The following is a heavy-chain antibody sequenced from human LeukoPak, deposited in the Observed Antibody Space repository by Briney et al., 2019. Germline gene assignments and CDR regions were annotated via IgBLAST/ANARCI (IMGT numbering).Heavy chain of an antibody. CDR2: VSHTSTYI. V-gene: IGHV3-21*01. D-gene: IGHD3-10*01. Sequence: GGSLRLSCAVSGFTFNSHAMCWVRQAPGKGLEWVSSVSHTSTYIYYADSLKGRFAISRDNAKNSLYLQMNSLRAEDTAVYYCARENHGSFDYWGQGTLVAVSS. J-gene: IGHJ4*02. CDR3: ARENHGSFDY. CDR1: GFTFNSHA.